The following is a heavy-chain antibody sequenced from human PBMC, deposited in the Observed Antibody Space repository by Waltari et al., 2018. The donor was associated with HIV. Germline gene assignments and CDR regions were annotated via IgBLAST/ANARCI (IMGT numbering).Heavy chain of an antibody. CDR1: GFTFSFYW. CDR3: ATTHGSGDYDNDFDY. V-gene: IGHV3-7*01. CDR2: INQAGTER. Sequence: EVQLVESGGGWVQPGGSLPLTCEASGFTFSFYWLSWVRQAPGKGLEWVANINQAGTERHDVDSVRGRFTISRDNGKTSLFLQMDNLSVEDTAVYYCATTHGSGDYDNDFDYWGQGTLV. J-gene: IGHJ4*02. D-gene: IGHD3-10*01.